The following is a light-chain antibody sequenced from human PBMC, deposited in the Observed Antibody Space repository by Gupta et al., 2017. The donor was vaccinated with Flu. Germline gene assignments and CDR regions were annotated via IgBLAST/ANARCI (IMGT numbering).Light chain of an antibody. CDR2: GAS. CDR1: QSISSTY. Sequence: EVVLTQSPGTLSLSLGARATLSCRVSQSISSTYIAWYQQKPGQAPRLLIQGASSRATGIPDRFSGSGSGTDFTLTIRSLEPEDFAVYYCQEYGRSAPGTFGQGTKVEIK. CDR3: QEYGRSAPGT. V-gene: IGKV3-20*01. J-gene: IGKJ1*01.